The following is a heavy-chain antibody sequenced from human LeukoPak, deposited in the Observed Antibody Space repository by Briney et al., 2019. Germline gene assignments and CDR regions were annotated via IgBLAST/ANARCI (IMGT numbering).Heavy chain of an antibody. CDR2: ISSSSSYI. J-gene: IGHJ4*02. CDR3: ARLMDWNDEFDY. CDR1: GFTFSRYS. V-gene: IGHV3-21*01. Sequence: GGSLRLSCAASGFTFSRYSMNWVRQAPGKGLEWVSSISSSSSYIYYADSVKGRFTISRDNAKNSLYLQMNSLRAEDTAVYYCARLMDWNDEFDYWGQGTLVTVSS. D-gene: IGHD1-1*01.